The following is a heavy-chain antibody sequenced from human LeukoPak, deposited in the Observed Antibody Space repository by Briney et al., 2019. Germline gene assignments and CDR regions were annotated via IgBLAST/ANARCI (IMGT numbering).Heavy chain of an antibody. J-gene: IGHJ4*02. Sequence: GGSLRLSCAASGFTFSSYGMHWVRQAPGKGLEWVAFIRYDGSSHRYTDSVKGRFTISRDNSKNTVYLQMNSLRAEDTAVYYCAKRRDVAAGGSGAFDYWGQGSLVTVSS. V-gene: IGHV3-30*02. CDR1: GFTFSSYG. CDR3: AKRRDVAAGGSGAFDY. D-gene: IGHD6-13*01. CDR2: IRYDGSSH.